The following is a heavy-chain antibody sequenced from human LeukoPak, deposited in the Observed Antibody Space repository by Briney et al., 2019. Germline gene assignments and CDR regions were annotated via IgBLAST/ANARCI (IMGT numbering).Heavy chain of an antibody. CDR1: EFTSSAFW. Sequence: GGSLRLSCAASEFTSSAFWMTWVRRPPGKGLEWVSYISNDSVDKYYVDSVRGRFTISRDNAKKSMYLQMSGLRVEDTAVYYCARRDWVSGAVRAFDIWGQGTMVTVSS. V-gene: IGHV3-21*05. J-gene: IGHJ3*02. D-gene: IGHD3-3*01. CDR2: ISNDSVDK. CDR3: ARRDWVSGAVRAFDI.